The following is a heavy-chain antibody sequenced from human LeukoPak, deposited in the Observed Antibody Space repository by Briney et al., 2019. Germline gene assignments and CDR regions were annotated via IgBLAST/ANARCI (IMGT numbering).Heavy chain of an antibody. CDR3: ARIPSGYSGYDPDYYYYGMDV. CDR1: GFTFSSYS. J-gene: IGHJ6*02. CDR2: TSSSSSYI. V-gene: IGHV3-21*01. D-gene: IGHD5-12*01. Sequence: PGGSLRLSCAASGFTFSSYSMNWVRQAPGKGLEWVSSTSSSSSYIYYADSVKGRFTISRDNAKNSLYLQMNSLRAEDTAVYYCARIPSGYSGYDPDYYYYGMDVWGQGTTVTVSS.